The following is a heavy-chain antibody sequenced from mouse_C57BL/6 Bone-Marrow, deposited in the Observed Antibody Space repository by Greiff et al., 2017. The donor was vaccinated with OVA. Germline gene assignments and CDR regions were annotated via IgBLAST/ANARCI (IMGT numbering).Heavy chain of an antibody. D-gene: IGHD1-1*01. Sequence: EVQLQESGPELVKPGASVKISCKASGYSFTDYNMNWVKQSNGKSLEWIGVINPNYGTTSYNQKFKGKATLTVDQSSSTAYMQLNSLTSEDSAVYYCALYYYGSSLYYAMDDWGQGTSVTVSS. V-gene: IGHV1-39*01. CDR3: ALYYYGSSLYYAMDD. J-gene: IGHJ4*01. CDR1: GYSFTDYN. CDR2: INPNYGTT.